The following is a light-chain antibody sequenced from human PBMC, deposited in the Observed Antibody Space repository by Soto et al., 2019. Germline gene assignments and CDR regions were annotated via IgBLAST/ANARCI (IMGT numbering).Light chain of an antibody. J-gene: IGLJ2*01. Sequence: QSALTQPPSLSGAPGQRVTISCTGSRSNIGAGYDVHWYQHLPGTAPKVLIFDNSNRPSGVPDRFSGSKSGTSASLAITGRQAEDEAVYYCHSYDVSLRGPAFGGGTQLTVL. CDR2: DNS. CDR3: HSYDVSLRGPA. V-gene: IGLV1-40*01. CDR1: RSNIGAGYD.